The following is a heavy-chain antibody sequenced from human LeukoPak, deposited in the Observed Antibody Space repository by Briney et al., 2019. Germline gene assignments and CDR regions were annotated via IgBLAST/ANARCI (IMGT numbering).Heavy chain of an antibody. V-gene: IGHV1-24*01. D-gene: IGHD3-22*01. Sequence: ASVKVSCKVSGYTLTELSMHWVRQAPGKGLEWMGGFDPEDGETIYAQKFQGRVTMTRNTSISTAYMELSSLRSEDTAVYYCARLYYYDSSGYYYYYYGMDVWGQGTTVTVSS. CDR1: GYTLTELS. J-gene: IGHJ6*02. CDR2: FDPEDGET. CDR3: ARLYYYDSSGYYYYYYGMDV.